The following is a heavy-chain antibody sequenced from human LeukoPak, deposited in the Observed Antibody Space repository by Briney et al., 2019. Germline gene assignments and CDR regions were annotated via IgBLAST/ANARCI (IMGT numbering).Heavy chain of an antibody. D-gene: IGHD6-13*01. V-gene: IGHV3-33*01. J-gene: IGHJ4*02. Sequence: GGSLRLSCAASGFTFSSYGMHWVRQALGKGLEWVAVIWYDGSNKYYADSVKGRFTISRDNSKNTLYLQMNSLRAEDTAVYYCARDPKAAAGIVMYYFGYWGQGTLVTVSS. CDR3: ARDPKAAAGIVMYYFGY. CDR1: GFTFSSYG. CDR2: IWYDGSNK.